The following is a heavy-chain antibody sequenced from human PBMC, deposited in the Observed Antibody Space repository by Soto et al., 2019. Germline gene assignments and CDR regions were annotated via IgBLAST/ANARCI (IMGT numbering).Heavy chain of an antibody. CDR3: VRDGTKTLREWFDP. Sequence: SETLSLTCTVSGASISGFYWSWIRQSAGKGLEWIGRIYATGTTDYNPSLKSRVMMSVDTSKKQFFLKLRAVTAADMSGDYCVRDGTKTLREWFDPWGQGISVTVSS. CDR1: GASISGFY. D-gene: IGHD1-1*01. CDR2: IYATGTT. V-gene: IGHV4-4*07. J-gene: IGHJ5*02.